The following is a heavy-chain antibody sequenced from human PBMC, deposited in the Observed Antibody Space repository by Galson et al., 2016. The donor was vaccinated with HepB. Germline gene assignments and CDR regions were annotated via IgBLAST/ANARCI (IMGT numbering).Heavy chain of an antibody. V-gene: IGHV1-69*13. CDR1: GGTFRNYA. J-gene: IGHJ1*01. Sequence: SVKVSCKASGGTFRNYAISWVRQTPGQGLEWMGGIIPIFGTANYAQRFQGRVTITADESTSTAYMALSSLRSDDTAVYYCARGDRVTPTCHAKGLHEYFQQWGQGTLVTVSS. CDR2: IIPIFGTA. D-gene: IGHD2-15*01. CDR3: ARGDRVTPTCHAKGLHEYFQQ.